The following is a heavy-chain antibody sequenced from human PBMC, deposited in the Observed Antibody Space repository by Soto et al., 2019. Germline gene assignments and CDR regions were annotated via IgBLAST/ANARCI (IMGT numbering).Heavy chain of an antibody. Sequence: PGGSLGLSCAASGFSFDDYAMHWVRQAPGKGLEWVSGINWNSGTTAYADSVKGRFTISRDNARKSLYLQMDSLRVEDTALYYCAKDYDVLSGPSAFFGLDVWGQGTTVTVSS. J-gene: IGHJ6*02. CDR3: AKDYDVLSGPSAFFGLDV. CDR2: INWNSGTT. D-gene: IGHD3-9*01. V-gene: IGHV3-9*01. CDR1: GFSFDDYA.